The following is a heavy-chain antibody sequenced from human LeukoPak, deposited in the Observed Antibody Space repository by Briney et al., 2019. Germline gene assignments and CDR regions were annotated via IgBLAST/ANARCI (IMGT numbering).Heavy chain of an antibody. D-gene: IGHD6-13*01. J-gene: IGHJ4*02. V-gene: IGHV3-30*18. CDR2: ISYDGSNK. Sequence: PGRSLRLSCAASGFTFSSYGMHWVRQAPGKGLEWVAVISYDGSNKYYADSVKGRFTISRDNSKNTLYLQMNSLRAEDTAVYYCAKLIAAVIDYWGQGTLVTVSS. CDR1: GFTFSSYG. CDR3: AKLIAAVIDY.